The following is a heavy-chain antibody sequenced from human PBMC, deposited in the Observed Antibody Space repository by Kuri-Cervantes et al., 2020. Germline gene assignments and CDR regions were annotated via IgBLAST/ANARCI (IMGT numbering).Heavy chain of an antibody. V-gene: IGHV3-30*03. Sequence: GESLKISCAASGFTFSSYWMSWVRQAPGKGLEWVAVISYDGSNKYYADSVKGRFTISRDNSKNTLYLQMNSLRAEDTAVYYCATLRAQDGSSFDYWGQGTLVTVSS. CDR1: GFTFSSYW. D-gene: IGHD6-13*01. CDR2: ISYDGSNK. J-gene: IGHJ4*02. CDR3: ATLRAQDGSSFDY.